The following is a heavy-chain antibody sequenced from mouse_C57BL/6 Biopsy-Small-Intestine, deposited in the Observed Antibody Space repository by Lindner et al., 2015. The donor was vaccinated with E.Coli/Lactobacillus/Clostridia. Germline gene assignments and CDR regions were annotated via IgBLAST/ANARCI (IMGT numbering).Heavy chain of an antibody. CDR1: GGNFNNYA. J-gene: IGHJ3*01. Sequence: SVKVSCKASGGNFNNYAFSWVRQAPGRGLEWMGGVTPIFNRANYAQKFQGRVTITADKSTSTVYMELTSLRSEDTAIYYCARGFVTTQYFDYWGQGTLVTVS. CDR3: ARGFVTTQYFDY. D-gene: IGHD2-13*01. V-gene: IGHV1-63*01. CDR2: VTPIFNRA.